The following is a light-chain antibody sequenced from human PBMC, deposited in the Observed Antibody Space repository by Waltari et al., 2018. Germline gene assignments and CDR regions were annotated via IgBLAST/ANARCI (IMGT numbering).Light chain of an antibody. CDR1: SRDVGGYHY. V-gene: IGLV2-11*01. CDR2: EIN. Sequence: QSALTQPRSVSGSPGPSATIPCTGTSRDVGGYHYVSWYQQLPGKAPKLIIYEINKRPSGVPDRFSGSKSGNTASLTISGLQAEDEADYYCCSYAGSYTFGVFGGGTKVTVL. J-gene: IGLJ2*01. CDR3: CSYAGSYTFGV.